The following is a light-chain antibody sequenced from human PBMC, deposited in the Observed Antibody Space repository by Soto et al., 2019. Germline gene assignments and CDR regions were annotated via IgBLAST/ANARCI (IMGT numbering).Light chain of an antibody. V-gene: IGKV4-1*01. CDR1: QSVYYTSNNKNY. CDR3: QQYYGPPNT. Sequence: DIVITQYPDSLAVSLGERATINCKSSQSVYYTSNNKNYLAWYQQKAGQPPNLLIYGASTRESGVPDRFSGSGSGTDFTLIISSLQAEDVAVYYCQQYYGPPNTFGQGTKLEIK. CDR2: GAS. J-gene: IGKJ2*01.